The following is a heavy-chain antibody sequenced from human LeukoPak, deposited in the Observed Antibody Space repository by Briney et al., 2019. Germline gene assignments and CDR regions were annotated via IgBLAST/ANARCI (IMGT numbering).Heavy chain of an antibody. J-gene: IGHJ3*02. CDR2: ISGSGGST. D-gene: IGHD3-22*01. V-gene: IGHV3-23*01. Sequence: PGGSLRLSCAASGFTFSSYAMSWVRQAPGKGLEWVSAISGSGGSTYYADSVKGRFTISRDNSKNTLYLQMNSLRAEDTAVYYCAKGYTYYYDSSPYAFDIWGQGTMVTVPS. CDR3: AKGYTYYYDSSPYAFDI. CDR1: GFTFSSYA.